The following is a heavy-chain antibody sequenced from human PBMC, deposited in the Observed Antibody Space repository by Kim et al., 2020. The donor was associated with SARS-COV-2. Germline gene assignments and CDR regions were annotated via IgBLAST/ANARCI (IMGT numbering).Heavy chain of an antibody. V-gene: IGHV1-24*01. Sequence: SYAQKFQGRVTMTEDTSTDTAYMELSSLRSEDTAVYYCATERQWLGSLDYWGQGTLVTVSS. CDR3: ATERQWLGSLDY. D-gene: IGHD6-19*01. J-gene: IGHJ4*02.